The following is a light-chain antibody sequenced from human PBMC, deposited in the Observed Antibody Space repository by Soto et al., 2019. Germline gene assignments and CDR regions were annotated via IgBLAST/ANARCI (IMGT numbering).Light chain of an antibody. CDR2: SAS. V-gene: IGKV1-39*01. Sequence: DIQITHSQSSLSASVRDRVTITFRASQSVKNYLNWYQQKAGKAPKVLIYSASSLQGGVPSRFSGSGSGTDFTLTISSLQPEDFATYYCQQSDSMPWTFGQGTKVDIK. CDR1: QSVKNY. J-gene: IGKJ1*01. CDR3: QQSDSMPWT.